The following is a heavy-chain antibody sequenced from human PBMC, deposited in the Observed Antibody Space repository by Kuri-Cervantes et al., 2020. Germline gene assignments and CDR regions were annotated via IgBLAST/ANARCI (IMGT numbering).Heavy chain of an antibody. CDR3: ARAKVTKVRGVIRYFDY. J-gene: IGHJ4*02. V-gene: IGHV4-39*07. D-gene: IGHD3-10*01. Sequence: SETLSLTCTVSGGSISSSSYYWGWSRQPPGKGLEWIGSIYYSGSTYYNPSLKSRVTISVDTSKNQFSLKLSSVTAADTAVYYCARAKVTKVRGVIRYFDYWGQGTLVTVSS. CDR2: IYYSGST. CDR1: GGSISSSSYY.